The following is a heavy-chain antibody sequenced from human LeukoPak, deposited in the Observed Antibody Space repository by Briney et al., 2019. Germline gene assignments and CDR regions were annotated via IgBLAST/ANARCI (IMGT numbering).Heavy chain of an antibody. CDR2: ISSSGSTL. CDR1: GFTFSSYS. V-gene: IGHV3-48*04. Sequence: GGSLRLSCAASGFTFSSYSMNWVRQAPGKGLEWVSYISSSGSTLYYADSVKGRFTISRDNAKNSLYLQMNSLRAEDTAVYYCATYSGYDGMDVWGQGTTVTVSS. J-gene: IGHJ6*02. CDR3: ATYSGYDGMDV. D-gene: IGHD5-12*01.